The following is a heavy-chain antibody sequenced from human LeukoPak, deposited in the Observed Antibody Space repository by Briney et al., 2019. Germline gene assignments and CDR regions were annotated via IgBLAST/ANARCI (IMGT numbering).Heavy chain of an antibody. CDR3: ARMQEGAPYHFDY. CDR2: IYHSGST. V-gene: IGHV4-39*07. Sequence: SETLSLTCTVSGGSISSSSYYWGWIRQSPGKGLEWIGEIYHSGSTNYNPSLKSRVTISVDKSKNQFSLKLSSVTAADTAVYYCARMQEGAPYHFDYWGQGTLVTVSS. CDR1: GGSISSSSYY. J-gene: IGHJ4*02. D-gene: IGHD3-16*01.